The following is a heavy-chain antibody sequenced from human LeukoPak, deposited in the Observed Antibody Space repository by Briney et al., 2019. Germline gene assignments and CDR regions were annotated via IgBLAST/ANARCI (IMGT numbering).Heavy chain of an antibody. CDR1: GYTFTSYY. D-gene: IGHD6-19*01. CDR3: ARVQGIPGIAVAAMDV. V-gene: IGHV1-46*01. Sequence: GASVKVSCKASGYTFTSYYMHWVRQAPGQGLEWMGITNPSGGSTSYAQKFQGRVTITTDKSTSTAYMELSSLRSEDTAVYYCARVQGIPGIAVAAMDVWGKGTTVTVSS. CDR2: TNPSGGST. J-gene: IGHJ6*03.